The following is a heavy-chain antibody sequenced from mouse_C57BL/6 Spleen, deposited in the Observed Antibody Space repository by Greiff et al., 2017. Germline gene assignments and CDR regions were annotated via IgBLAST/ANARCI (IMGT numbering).Heavy chain of an antibody. D-gene: IGHD1-1*01. CDR3: ARTGDSSYYFDY. CDR2: IYPGSGST. J-gene: IGHJ2*01. V-gene: IGHV1-55*01. Sequence: VQLLQPGAELVKPGASVKMSCKASGYTFTSYWITWVKQRPGQGLEWIGDIYPGSGSTNYNEKFKSKATLTVDTSSSTAYMQLSSLTSEDSAVYYCARTGDSSYYFDYWGQGTTLTVSS. CDR1: GYTFTSYW.